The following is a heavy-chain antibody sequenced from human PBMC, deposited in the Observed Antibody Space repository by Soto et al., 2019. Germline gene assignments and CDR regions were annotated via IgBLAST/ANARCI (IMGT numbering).Heavy chain of an antibody. J-gene: IGHJ4*02. CDR1: GFPFGSYA. CDR2: VGINAIT. CDR3: AKDVVPLHF. D-gene: IGHD2-21*01. Sequence: GGSLRLSCTASGFPFGSYAVSWVRQAPGRGLEWVSTVGINAITYYADSVQGRFTISRDNSNDTVYLQMNSLRAEDTAIYYCAKDVVPLHFWGQGTLVTVSS. V-gene: IGHV3-23*01.